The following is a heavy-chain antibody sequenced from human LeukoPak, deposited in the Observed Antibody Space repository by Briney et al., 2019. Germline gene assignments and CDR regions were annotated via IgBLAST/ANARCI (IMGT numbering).Heavy chain of an antibody. J-gene: IGHJ4*02. D-gene: IGHD3-10*01. CDR2: IKSDGSNS. Sequence: GGSLRLSCAASGFTFSTYWMHWVRQAPGAGLVWVSRIKSDGSNSNYADCVKGRFTISRDNAKNTLYLQMNSLRAEDTAVYHCVRVGGRSSIGGDCWGQGTLVTVSS. CDR3: VRVGGRSSIGGDC. CDR1: GFTFSTYW. V-gene: IGHV3-74*01.